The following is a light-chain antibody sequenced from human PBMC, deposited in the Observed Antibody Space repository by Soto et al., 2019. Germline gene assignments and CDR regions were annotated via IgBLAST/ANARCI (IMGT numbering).Light chain of an antibody. CDR3: SSSTSSSTLVV. J-gene: IGLJ2*01. V-gene: IGLV2-14*01. Sequence: QSALTQPASVSGSPGQSITISSTGTSSDVGGYNYVSWYQQHPGTAPKLMIYDVSNRPSGVSNRFSGSKSGNTASLTISGLQAEDESDYYCSSSTSSSTLVVFGGGTQLTVL. CDR1: SSDVGGYNY. CDR2: DVS.